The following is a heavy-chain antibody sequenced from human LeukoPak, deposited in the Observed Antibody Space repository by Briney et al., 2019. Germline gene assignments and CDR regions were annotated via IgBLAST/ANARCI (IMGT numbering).Heavy chain of an antibody. CDR1: GGSISSGGYY. V-gene: IGHV4-31*11. CDR3: AREFCGGGSCGWFDP. J-gene: IGHJ5*02. Sequence: SQTLSLTCAVSGGSISSGGYYWSWIRQRPGEGLEWIGYIYYSGTTYYNPSLKTRIIISVDTSKNQFSLKLSSVTAADTAVYYCAREFCGGGSCGWFDPWGQGTLVTVSS. D-gene: IGHD2-21*01. CDR2: IYYSGTT.